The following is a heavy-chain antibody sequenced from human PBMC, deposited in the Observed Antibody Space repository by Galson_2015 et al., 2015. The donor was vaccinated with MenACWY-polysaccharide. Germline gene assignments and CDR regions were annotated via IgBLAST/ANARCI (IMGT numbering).Heavy chain of an antibody. J-gene: IGHJ1*01. CDR2: ISGSGGST. D-gene: IGHD2-15*01. CDR1: GFTFSSYA. Sequence: SLRLSCAASGFTFSSYAMSWVRQAPGKGLEWVSAISGSGGSTYYEDSVKGRFTISRDNSKNTLYLQMNSLRAEDTAVYYCAKDRGRYCSGGSCYLAEYFQHWGQGTLVTVSS. V-gene: IGHV3-23*01. CDR3: AKDRGRYCSGGSCYLAEYFQH.